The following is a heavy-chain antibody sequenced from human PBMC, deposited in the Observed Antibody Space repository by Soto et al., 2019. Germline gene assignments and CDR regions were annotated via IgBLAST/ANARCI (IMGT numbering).Heavy chain of an antibody. V-gene: IGHV3-21*01. D-gene: IGHD2-15*01. J-gene: IGHJ4*02. CDR1: GFTFSSYS. Sequence: GGSLRLSCAASGFTFSSYSMNWVRQAPGKGLEWVSSISSSSSYIYYADSAKGRFTISRDNAKNSLYLQMNSLRAEDTAVYYCAREGESDIVVVVAAINFHYWGQGTLVTVSS. CDR3: AREGESDIVVVVAAINFHY. CDR2: ISSSSSYI.